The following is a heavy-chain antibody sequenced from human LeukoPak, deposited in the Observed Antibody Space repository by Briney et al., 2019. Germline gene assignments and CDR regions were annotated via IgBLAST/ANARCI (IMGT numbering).Heavy chain of an antibody. J-gene: IGHJ6*03. D-gene: IGHD3-3*01. CDR1: GFTFDDYG. CDR3: ARMAGTIFGVVVYYMDV. CDR2: INWNGGST. V-gene: IGHV3-20*04. Sequence: PGGSLRLSCAASGFTFDDYGMSWVRQAPGKGLEWVSGINWNGGSTGYADSVKGRFTISRDNAKNSLYLQMNSLRAEDTALYYRARMAGTIFGVVVYYMDVWGKGTTVTVSS.